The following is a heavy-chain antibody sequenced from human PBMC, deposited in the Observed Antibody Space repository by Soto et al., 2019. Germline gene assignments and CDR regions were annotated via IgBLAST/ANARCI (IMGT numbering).Heavy chain of an antibody. CDR3: ARDYCKTASCNVLV. J-gene: IGHJ6*04. CDR1: GCKFDDYA. V-gene: IGHV3-9*01. Sequence: EVQLVESGGGLVQHGRSLRLSCAASGCKFDDYAMHWVRQAPGKGLEWVSGISGSSGRIGYADSVKGRFTISRDKAKNSMYLQMNSLRVDDTALYYCARDYCKTASCNVLVWGKGTTVTVSS. D-gene: IGHD2-2*01. CDR2: ISGSSGRI.